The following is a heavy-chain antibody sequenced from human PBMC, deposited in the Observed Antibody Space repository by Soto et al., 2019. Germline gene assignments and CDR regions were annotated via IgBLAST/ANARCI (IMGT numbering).Heavy chain of an antibody. CDR2: ISAYNGNT. J-gene: IGHJ5*02. D-gene: IGHD3-3*01. V-gene: IGHV1-18*01. CDR3: ARGGPYDFWSGYYTHNWFDP. Sequence: GASVKVSCTASGYTFTSYGISWVRQAPGQGLEWMGWISAYNGNTNYAQKLQGRVTMTTDTSTSTAYMELRSLRSDDTAVYYCARGGPYDFWSGYYTHNWFDPWGQGTLVTVSS. CDR1: GYTFTSYG.